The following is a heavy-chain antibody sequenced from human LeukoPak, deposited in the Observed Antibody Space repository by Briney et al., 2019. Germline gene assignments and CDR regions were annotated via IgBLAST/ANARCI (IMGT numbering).Heavy chain of an antibody. V-gene: IGHV3-30*04. CDR3: ARDQHAAAGRGTLYYFDY. Sequence: GGSLRLSCVATGFTFTSYAMHWVRQAPGKGLEWVAAISYDGTNKYYGDPVKGRFTISRDNSKNTLYLQMNSLRAEDTAVYYCARDQHAAAGRGTLYYFDYWGQGTLVTVSS. CDR1: GFTFTSYA. CDR2: ISYDGTNK. J-gene: IGHJ4*02. D-gene: IGHD6-13*01.